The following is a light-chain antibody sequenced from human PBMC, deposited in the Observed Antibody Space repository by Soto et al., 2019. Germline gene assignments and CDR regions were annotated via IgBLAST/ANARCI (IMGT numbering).Light chain of an antibody. CDR3: ATGDSNSRVV. J-gene: IGLJ2*01. CDR2: VERSGRY. CDR1: SGHITYI. Sequence: QSVLTQSSSASASLGSSVTLTCTLSSGHITYIIAWHQQQPGKAPRYLMKVERSGRYNKGSGVPDRFSGSSAGADRYLSICHLQAEDEADYYWATGDSNSRVVFGGGTKLTVL. V-gene: IGLV4-60*03.